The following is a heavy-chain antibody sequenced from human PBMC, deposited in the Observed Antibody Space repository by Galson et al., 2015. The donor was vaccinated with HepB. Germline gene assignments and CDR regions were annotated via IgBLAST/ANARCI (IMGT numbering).Heavy chain of an antibody. CDR3: ARGFGGGYEPYYFDY. J-gene: IGHJ4*02. Sequence: SLRLSCAASGFTFSSYGMHWVRQAPGKGLEWVAVIWYDGSNKYYADSVKGRFTISRDNSKNTLYLQMNSLRAEDTAVYYCARGFGGGYEPYYFDYWGQGTLVTVSS. CDR1: GFTFSSYG. V-gene: IGHV3-33*01. CDR2: IWYDGSNK. D-gene: IGHD5-12*01.